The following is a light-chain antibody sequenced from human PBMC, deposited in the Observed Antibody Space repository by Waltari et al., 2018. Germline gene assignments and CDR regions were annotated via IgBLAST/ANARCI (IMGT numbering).Light chain of an antibody. J-gene: IGLJ3*02. CDR1: SSNIGNNY. CDR2: ENN. V-gene: IGLV1-51*02. Sequence: QSVLTQPPSVSAAPGQKVPISCSGSSSNIGNNYVSWYQQLPGTAPKLLIDENNQRLSGIPDRFSGSRSGTSATLGITGLQTGDEADYYCGTWDSSLSAWVFGGGTKLTVL. CDR3: GTWDSSLSAWV.